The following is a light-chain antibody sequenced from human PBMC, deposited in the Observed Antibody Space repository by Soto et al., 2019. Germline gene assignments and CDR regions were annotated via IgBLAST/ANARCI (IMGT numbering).Light chain of an antibody. Sequence: QSVLTQPASVSGSPGQSIAISCTGVRTDVDGYDYVSWYQQHPGQAPQLIIYEVTQRPSGVSNRFSGSKSGNTASLTISGLQAEDEADYYCSSHTSVNTRVFGTGTKVTVL. CDR3: SSHTSVNTRV. J-gene: IGLJ1*01. V-gene: IGLV2-14*01. CDR2: EVT. CDR1: RTDVDGYDY.